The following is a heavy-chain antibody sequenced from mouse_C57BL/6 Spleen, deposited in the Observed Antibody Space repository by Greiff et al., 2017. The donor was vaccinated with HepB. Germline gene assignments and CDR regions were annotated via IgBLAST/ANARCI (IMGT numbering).Heavy chain of an antibody. CDR3: ARPDYRTSWYFDI. Sequence: VQLQQSGPELVKPGASVKIPCKASGYTFTDYNMDWVKQSHGKSLEWIGDINPNNGGTIYNQKFKGKATLTVDKSSSTAYMELRSLTSEDTAVYYCARPDYRTSWYFDIWGTGTTVTVSS. J-gene: IGHJ1*03. CDR1: GYTFTDYN. V-gene: IGHV1-18*01. D-gene: IGHD2-4*01. CDR2: INPNNGGT.